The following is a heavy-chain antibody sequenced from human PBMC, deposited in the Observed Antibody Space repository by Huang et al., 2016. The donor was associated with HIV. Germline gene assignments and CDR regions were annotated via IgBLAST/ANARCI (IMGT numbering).Heavy chain of an antibody. CDR3: ARPRMTATSSDSTWSFFDS. V-gene: IGHV4-34*02. Sequence: QVQLQQWGAGLLKPSGALSLKCAVYGGSLSDPYWTWIRLSPGKRLEWIGELNHGGLSTYNPSLRSRVTMSVDMSKNQFSLNLTSLTAADTAVYYCARPRMTATSSDSTWSFFDSWGQGTLVIVSS. J-gene: IGHJ4*02. D-gene: IGHD2-21*02. CDR1: GGSLSDPY. CDR2: LNHGGLS.